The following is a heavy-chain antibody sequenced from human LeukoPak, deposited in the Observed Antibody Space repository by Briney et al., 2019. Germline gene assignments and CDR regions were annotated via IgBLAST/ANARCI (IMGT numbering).Heavy chain of an antibody. V-gene: IGHV1-2*02. D-gene: IGHD7-27*01. CDR2: SNPNYGAT. CDR3: VRNWEYFDY. CDR1: GYSFTGYY. Sequence: GASVKVSCTASGYSFTGYYMHWVRQAPGQGLEWMGWSNPNYGATTYAQKFQGKVTMTRDTSISTAYMELSGLVSDDTAVYYCVRNWEYFDYWGQGTLVTVSS. J-gene: IGHJ4*02.